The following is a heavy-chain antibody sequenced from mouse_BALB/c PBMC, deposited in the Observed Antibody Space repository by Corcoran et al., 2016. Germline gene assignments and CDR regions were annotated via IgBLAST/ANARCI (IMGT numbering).Heavy chain of an antibody. Sequence: EVQLQQSGPELVKPGASVKMSCKASGYTFISYVMYWVKLKPGQGLEWIGYIYPFKDVTKYNENFKGKATLTSDKSSSTAYMVLSSLTSEDSAVYYCVREVPGGYPFDYWGQGTTLTVSS. J-gene: IGHJ2*01. CDR1: GYTFISYV. CDR3: VREVPGGYPFDY. D-gene: IGHD2-2*01. CDR2: IYPFKDVT. V-gene: IGHV1S136*01.